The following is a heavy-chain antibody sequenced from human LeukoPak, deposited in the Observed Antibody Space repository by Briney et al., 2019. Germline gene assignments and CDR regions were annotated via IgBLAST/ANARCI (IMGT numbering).Heavy chain of an antibody. CDR1: GYTFTDYY. V-gene: IGHV1-2*02. Sequence: ASVKVSCKASGYTFTDYYIHWVRQAPGHGLEWMGWVNPHSGGTNYAQKFQGRVTMTRDTSISTAYMELSRLRSDDTAVYYCARERVLLWFGESKRDAFDIWGQGTMVTVSS. CDR2: VNPHSGGT. CDR3: ARERVLLWFGESKRDAFDI. J-gene: IGHJ3*02. D-gene: IGHD3-10*01.